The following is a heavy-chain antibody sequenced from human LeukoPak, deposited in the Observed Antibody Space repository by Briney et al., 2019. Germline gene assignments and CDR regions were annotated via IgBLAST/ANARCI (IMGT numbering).Heavy chain of an antibody. CDR2: ISYDGSNK. Sequence: PGGSLRLSCAASGFTFSSYAMHWVRQAPGKGLEWVAVISYDGSNKYYADSVKGRFTISRDNSKNTLYLQMNSLRAEDTAVYYCAKEGSSGWYLEYYFDYWGQGTLVTVSS. CDR1: GFTFSSYA. CDR3: AKEGSSGWYLEYYFDY. J-gene: IGHJ4*02. D-gene: IGHD6-19*01. V-gene: IGHV3-30*18.